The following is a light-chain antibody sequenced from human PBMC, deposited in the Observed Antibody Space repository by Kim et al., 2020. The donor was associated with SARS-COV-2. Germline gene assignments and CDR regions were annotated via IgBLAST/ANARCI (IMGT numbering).Light chain of an antibody. Sequence: ALGQTVRITCQGDRLRSYYASWYQQKAGQAPVVVIYGNNNRPSGIPDRFSGSRSGNTASLTITGAQAEDEADYYCNSRDTTTNRLVFGGGTQLTVL. CDR3: NSRDTTTNRLV. CDR2: GNN. V-gene: IGLV3-19*01. J-gene: IGLJ2*01. CDR1: RLRSYY.